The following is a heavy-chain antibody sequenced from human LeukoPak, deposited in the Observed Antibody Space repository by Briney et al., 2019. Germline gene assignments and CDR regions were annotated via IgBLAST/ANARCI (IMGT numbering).Heavy chain of an antibody. V-gene: IGHV4-4*07. J-gene: IGHJ5*02. CDR2: IYTSGST. CDR1: GGSISSYY. CDR3: ARGELLWFGELNWFDP. Sequence: SETLSLTCTVSGGSISSYYWSWIRQPAGKGLEWIGRIYTSGSTNYNPSLKSRVTMSVDTSKNQFSLKLSSVTAADTAVYYCARGELLWFGELNWFDPWGQGTLVTVSS. D-gene: IGHD3-10*01.